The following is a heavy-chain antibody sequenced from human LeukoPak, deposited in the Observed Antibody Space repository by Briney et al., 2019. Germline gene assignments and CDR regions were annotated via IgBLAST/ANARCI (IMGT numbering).Heavy chain of an antibody. J-gene: IGHJ6*02. V-gene: IGHV3-30-3*01. D-gene: IGHD4-17*01. CDR2: ISYDGSNK. CDR1: GFTFSSYA. Sequence: PGGSLRLSCAASGFTFSSYAMHWVRQAPGKGLEWVAVISYDGSNKYYADSVKGRFTISRDNSKNTLYLQMNSLRAEDTAVYYCARETDYDGYYYYGMDVWGQGTTVTVSS. CDR3: ARETDYDGYYYYGMDV.